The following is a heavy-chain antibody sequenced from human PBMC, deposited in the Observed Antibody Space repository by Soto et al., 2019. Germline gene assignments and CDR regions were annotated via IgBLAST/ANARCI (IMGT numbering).Heavy chain of an antibody. V-gene: IGHV3-15*01. CDR3: TTDDPINRY. J-gene: IGHJ4*02. Sequence: EVQVVESGGGLVRPGGSLRLSCAASGFIFSNAWMRWVRQAPGKGLEWVGRIKSKTNGGTTDYGAPVRGRFSISRDDSKNTLYLQMNSLKAEDTAVYYCTTDDPINRYWGQGTLVTVSS. CDR1: GFIFSNAW. CDR2: IKSKTNGGTT.